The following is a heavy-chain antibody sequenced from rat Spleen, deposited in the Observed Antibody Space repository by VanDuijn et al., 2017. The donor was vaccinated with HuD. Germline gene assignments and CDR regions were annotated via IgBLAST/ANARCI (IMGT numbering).Heavy chain of an antibody. Sequence: EVQLVESGGGLVQPGRSLKLSCVASGFTFNNYWMTWIRQAPEKGLEWVATISYDGSSTYYRDSVKGRFTISRDNAKSTLYLQMDSLRSEDTAAFYCARHLTGSSYFAYWGQGVMVTVSS. V-gene: IGHV5-7*01. J-gene: IGHJ2*01. CDR1: GFTFNNYW. CDR2: ISYDGSST. D-gene: IGHD5-1*01. CDR3: ARHLTGSSYFAY.